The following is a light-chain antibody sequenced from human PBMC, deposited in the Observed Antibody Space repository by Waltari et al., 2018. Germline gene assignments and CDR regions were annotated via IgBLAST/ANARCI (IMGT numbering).Light chain of an antibody. Sequence: EIMLTQSPGTLSLSPGERATLSCRASPSISRFLAWYQQKPGQAPRLLIYDASTRATGIPDRFSGSGSGTDFSLTINRLEPEDIAVYYCQKYGRLPATFGQGTKVEIK. CDR3: QKYGRLPAT. J-gene: IGKJ1*01. V-gene: IGKV3-20*01. CDR2: DAS. CDR1: PSISRF.